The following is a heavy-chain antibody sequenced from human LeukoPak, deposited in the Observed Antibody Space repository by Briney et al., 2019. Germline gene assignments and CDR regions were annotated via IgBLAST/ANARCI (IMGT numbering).Heavy chain of an antibody. V-gene: IGHV4-4*02. CDR3: ASRALDY. J-gene: IGHJ4*02. Sequence: PSGTLSLTCAVSGGSISNSNYWSWVRQPPGKGPEWIGEVYHSGSTNYNPSLKRRVSISVDKSKNQFSLSLRFVTAADTAVYYCASRALDYRGQGILVTVSS. CDR2: VYHSGST. CDR1: GGSISNSNY.